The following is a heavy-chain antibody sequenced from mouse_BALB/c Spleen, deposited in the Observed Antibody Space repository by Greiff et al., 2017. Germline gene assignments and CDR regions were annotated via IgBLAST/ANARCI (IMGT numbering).Heavy chain of an antibody. D-gene: IGHD1-1*01. V-gene: IGHV5-6-5*01. CDR3: ARGLITTGLFDV. CDR1: GFTFSSYA. J-gene: IGHJ1*01. CDR2: ISSGGST. Sequence: DVKLVESGGGLVKPGGSLKLSCAASGFTFSSYAMSWVRQTPEKRLEWVASISSGGSTYYPDSVKGRFTISRDNARNILYLQMSSLRSEDTAMYYCARGLITTGLFDVWGAGTTVTVSS.